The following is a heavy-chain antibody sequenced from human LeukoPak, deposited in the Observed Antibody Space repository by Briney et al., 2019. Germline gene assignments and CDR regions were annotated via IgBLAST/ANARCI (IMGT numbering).Heavy chain of an antibody. CDR3: AKDRGVATEKMYYFDY. J-gene: IGHJ4*02. CDR1: GFTFSSYR. CDR2: IRYDGSNK. D-gene: IGHD5-12*01. Sequence: GGSLRLSCAASGFTFSSYRMHWVRQAPGKGLEWVAFIRYDGSNKYYADSVKGRFTISRDNSKNTLYLQMSSLRAEDTAVYYCAKDRGVATEKMYYFDYWGQGTLVTVSS. V-gene: IGHV3-30*02.